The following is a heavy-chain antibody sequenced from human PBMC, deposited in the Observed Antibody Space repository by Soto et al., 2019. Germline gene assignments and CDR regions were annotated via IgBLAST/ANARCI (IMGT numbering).Heavy chain of an antibody. CDR3: ARKLIAASGPFDY. Sequence: QVHLVQSGAEVQKPGASVKVSCKASGYTFTGYYLHWVRQAPGQGLEWRGWINPNTGVTSFAPNFQGRVTMTRDTSIRTAYMELSWLRSDDTAIYYCARKLIAASGPFDYWGQGTLVTVSS. CDR2: INPNTGVT. J-gene: IGHJ4*02. V-gene: IGHV1-2*02. CDR1: GYTFTGYY. D-gene: IGHD6-13*01.